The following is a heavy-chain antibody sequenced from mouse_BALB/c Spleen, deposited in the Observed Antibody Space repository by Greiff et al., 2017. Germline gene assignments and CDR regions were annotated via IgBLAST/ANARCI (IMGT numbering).Heavy chain of an antibody. D-gene: IGHD1-1*01. CDR1: GYTFTSYW. J-gene: IGHJ4*01. V-gene: IGHV1-69*02. Sequence: VQLQQPGAELVRPGASVKLSCKASGYTFTSYWINWVKQRPGQGLEWIGNIYPSDSYTNYNQKFKDKATLTVDKSSSTAYMQLSSPTSEDSAVYYCTRSGITTVVAGTMDYWGQGTSVTVSS. CDR2: IYPSDSYT. CDR3: TRSGITTVVAGTMDY.